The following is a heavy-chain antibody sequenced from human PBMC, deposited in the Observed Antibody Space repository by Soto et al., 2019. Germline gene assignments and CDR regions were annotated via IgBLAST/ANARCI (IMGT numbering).Heavy chain of an antibody. D-gene: IGHD6-19*01. Sequence: PGGSLRLSCAASGFTFSDYYITWIRQAPGKGLEWVSYISSSGSTIYYADSVKGRFTISRDNAKNSLYLQMNSLRAEDTAVYYCARESQQWLVRYFDYWGQGTLVTVSS. CDR2: ISSSGSTI. J-gene: IGHJ4*02. V-gene: IGHV3-11*01. CDR3: ARESQQWLVRYFDY. CDR1: GFTFSDYY.